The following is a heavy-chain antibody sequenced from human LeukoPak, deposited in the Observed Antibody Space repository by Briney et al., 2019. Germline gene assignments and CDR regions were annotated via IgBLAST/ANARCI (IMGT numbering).Heavy chain of an antibody. CDR2: ISYDGSNK. CDR3: AKVKGPFDY. J-gene: IGHJ4*02. Sequence: PGGSLRLSCAASAFTFSDYWMSWVRQAPGKGLEWVAVISYDGSNKYYADSVKGRFTISRDNSKNTLYLQMNSLRAEDTAVYYCAKVKGPFDYWGQGTLVTVSS. V-gene: IGHV3-30*18. CDR1: AFTFSDYW.